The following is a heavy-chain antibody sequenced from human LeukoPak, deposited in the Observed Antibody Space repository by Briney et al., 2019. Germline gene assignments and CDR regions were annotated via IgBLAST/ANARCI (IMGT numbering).Heavy chain of an antibody. Sequence: PSETLSLTCTVSGGSISSGGYYWSWIRQPPGEGLEWIGYIYHSGSTYYNPSLKSRVTISVDRSKNQFSLKLSSVTAADTAVYYCARVVRYDFWSGYYTKAFDIWGQGTMVTVSS. CDR3: ARVVRYDFWSGYYTKAFDI. D-gene: IGHD3-3*01. CDR2: IYHSGST. V-gene: IGHV4-30-2*01. J-gene: IGHJ3*02. CDR1: GGSISSGGYY.